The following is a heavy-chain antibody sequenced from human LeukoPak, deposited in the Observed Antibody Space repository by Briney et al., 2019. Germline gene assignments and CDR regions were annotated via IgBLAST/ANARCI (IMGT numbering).Heavy chain of an antibody. Sequence: ASVKVSCKASGGTFSSYAISWVRQATGQGLEWMGWMNPNSGNTGYAQKFQGRVTMTRNTSISTAYMELSSLRSEDTAVYYCAGGREPKNKYFQHWGQGTLVTVSS. J-gene: IGHJ1*01. V-gene: IGHV1-8*02. D-gene: IGHD2/OR15-2a*01. CDR1: GGTFSSYA. CDR3: AGGREPKNKYFQH. CDR2: MNPNSGNT.